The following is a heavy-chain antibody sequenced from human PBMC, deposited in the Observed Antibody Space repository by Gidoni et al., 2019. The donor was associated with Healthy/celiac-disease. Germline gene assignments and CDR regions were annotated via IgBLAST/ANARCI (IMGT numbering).Heavy chain of an antibody. D-gene: IGHD2-2*01. CDR3: ARSGPYHSSCYVI. Sequence: QVPQVQSGAAVEKPGASVEVSCEASVYTVTSYDSNWMRQATGQGLEWMGWMNPNSGNTGYAQKFQGRVTMNRNTSISTAYMELSSLRAEDTAVYDCARSGPYHSSCYVIWGQGTLVTVSS. CDR1: VYTVTSYD. V-gene: IGHV1-8*01. CDR2: MNPNSGNT. J-gene: IGHJ4*02.